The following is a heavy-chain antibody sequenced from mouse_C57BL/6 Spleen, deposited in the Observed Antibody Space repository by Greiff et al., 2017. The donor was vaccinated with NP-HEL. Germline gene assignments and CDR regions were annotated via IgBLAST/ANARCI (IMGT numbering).Heavy chain of an antibody. Sequence: VQLQQSGPGLVKPSQSLSLTCSVTGYSITSGYYWNWIRQFPGNKLEWMGYISYDGSNNYNPSLKNRISITRDTSKNQFFLKLNSVTTEDTATYYCARWIYYGNGYFDYWGQGTTLTVSS. V-gene: IGHV3-6*01. CDR2: ISYDGSN. D-gene: IGHD2-1*01. CDR3: ARWIYYGNGYFDY. J-gene: IGHJ2*01. CDR1: GYSITSGYY.